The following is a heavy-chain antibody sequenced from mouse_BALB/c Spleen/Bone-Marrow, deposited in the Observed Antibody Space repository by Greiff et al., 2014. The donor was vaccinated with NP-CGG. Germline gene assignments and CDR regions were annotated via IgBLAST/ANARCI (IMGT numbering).Heavy chain of an antibody. CDR1: GFAFSSYD. Sequence: VQLKESGGGLVKPGGSLKLSCAASGFAFSSYDMSWVRQTPERRLEWVAYISSGGGSTYYPDTVRGRFTISRDNAKNTLYLQMSSLKSEDTATYYCAREVLRDYFDYWGQGTTLTVSS. J-gene: IGHJ2*01. D-gene: IGHD1-1*01. CDR2: ISSGGGST. CDR3: AREVLRDYFDY. V-gene: IGHV5-12-1*01.